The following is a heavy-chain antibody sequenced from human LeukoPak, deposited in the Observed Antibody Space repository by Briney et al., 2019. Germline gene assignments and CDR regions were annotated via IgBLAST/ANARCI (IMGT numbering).Heavy chain of an antibody. Sequence: SVKVSCKASGGTFSNYAISWVRQAPGQGLEWMGGIIPIFGTANYAQKFRGRVTITADKSTRTAYMELSRLRSDDTAVYYCARVQAVAGTVVPWFDPWGQGTLVTVSS. CDR3: ARVQAVAGTVVPWFDP. CDR2: IIPIFGTA. CDR1: GGTFSNYA. V-gene: IGHV1-69*06. J-gene: IGHJ5*02. D-gene: IGHD6-19*01.